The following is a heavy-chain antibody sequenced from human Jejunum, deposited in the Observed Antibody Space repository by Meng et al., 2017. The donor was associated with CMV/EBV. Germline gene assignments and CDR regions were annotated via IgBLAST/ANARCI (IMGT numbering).Heavy chain of an antibody. CDR2: IHDTGSN. J-gene: IGHJ4*02. CDR3: ARGSIFVSFDS. CDR1: GGSIGSGDYY. V-gene: IGHV4-30-4*08. Sequence: QGLQQESGQGLVTPSQTMFPPCSSSGGSIGSGDYYWSWIRQPPGKGLEWIGYIHDTGSNYYNPSLKSRVDISLGTSRNHFSLTLSSVTAEDTAVYFCARGSIFVSFDSWGQGTLVTVSS. D-gene: IGHD3-3*01.